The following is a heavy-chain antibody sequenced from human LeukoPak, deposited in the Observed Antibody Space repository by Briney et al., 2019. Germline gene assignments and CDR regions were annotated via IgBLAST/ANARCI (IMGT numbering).Heavy chain of an antibody. CDR1: GGSINKDY. J-gene: IGHJ3*02. D-gene: IGHD2-8*02. V-gene: IGHV4-4*07. CDR3: GGGTESDAFDI. Sequence: SETLSLTCTVSGGSINKDYWSWIRQPAGKGLEWIGRINTSGSTHYNPSLKSRVTMSVDTSKNQFSLKLSSVTAADTAVYYCGGGTESDAFDIWGQGTMVTVSS. CDR2: INTSGST.